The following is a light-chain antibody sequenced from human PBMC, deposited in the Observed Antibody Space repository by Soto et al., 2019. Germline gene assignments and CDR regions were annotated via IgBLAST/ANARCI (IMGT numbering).Light chain of an antibody. CDR3: SSYTSTSTPLYV. CDR2: DVS. J-gene: IGLJ1*01. Sequence: QSVLTQPASVSGSPGQSITISCTGTSSDVGDYVYVSWYQQHPGKAPKLVIYDVSSRPPGVSNRLSGSTSGNTASLTISGLQAEDEADYYCSSYTSTSTPLYVFGTGTKLTVL. CDR1: SSDVGDYVY. V-gene: IGLV2-14*03.